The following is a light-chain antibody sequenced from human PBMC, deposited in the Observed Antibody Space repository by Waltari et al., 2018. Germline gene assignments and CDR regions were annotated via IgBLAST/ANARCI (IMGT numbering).Light chain of an antibody. CDR2: RND. Sequence: QSVLTQPPSASETPGQRVTISCSGSSSNIGTYYLYWYQQHPGTAPKLLISRNDQRPSGVPDRFSGSKSGTSASLAISGLRSEDEADYYCATWDDTLNMVFGGGTKLTVL. J-gene: IGLJ2*01. V-gene: IGLV1-47*01. CDR1: SSNIGTYY. CDR3: ATWDDTLNMV.